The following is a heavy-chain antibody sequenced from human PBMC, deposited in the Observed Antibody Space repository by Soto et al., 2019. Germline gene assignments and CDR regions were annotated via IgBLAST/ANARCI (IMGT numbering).Heavy chain of an antibody. D-gene: IGHD4-17*01. CDR1: SGSISGYY. J-gene: IGHJ4*02. Sequence: QGHLHQSGPGLVKPSDTLFLTCTVSSGSISGYYWCWMRQPPGKGLECIWYISYLGNTHYNPSLMSRVNISIATSKNQSSLKAPSVPAADTAVYYCARFDFGDYGGLEYWGQGTLVTVS. CDR2: ISYLGNT. V-gene: IGHV4-59*08. CDR3: ARFDFGDYGGLEY.